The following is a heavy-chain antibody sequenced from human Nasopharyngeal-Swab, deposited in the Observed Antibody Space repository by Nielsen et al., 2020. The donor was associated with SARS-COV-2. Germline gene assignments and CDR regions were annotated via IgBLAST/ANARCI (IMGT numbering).Heavy chain of an antibody. D-gene: IGHD3-3*01. Sequence: GESLKISCAASGFTFSSYWMSWVRQAPGKGLEWVSSISSSSYIYYADSVKGRFTISRDNAKNSLYLQMNSLRAEDTAVYYCARDGPNTIFGVVTTNYYYYYYMDVWGKGTTVTVSS. V-gene: IGHV3-21*01. CDR3: ARDGPNTIFGVVTTNYYYYYYMDV. J-gene: IGHJ6*03. CDR2: ISSSSYI. CDR1: GFTFSSYW.